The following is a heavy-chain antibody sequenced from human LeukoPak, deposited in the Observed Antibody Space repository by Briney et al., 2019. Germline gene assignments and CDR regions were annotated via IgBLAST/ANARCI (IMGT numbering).Heavy chain of an antibody. V-gene: IGHV3-23*01. CDR2: ISGSGGST. CDR1: GFTFSSYA. J-gene: IGHJ4*02. Sequence: GGSLRLSCAASGFTFSSYAMSWVRQAPGKGLEWVSAISGSGGSTYYADSVKGWFTISRDNSKNTLYLQMNSLRGEDTAVYYCAKLPSSGSYNSPFDYWGQGTLVTVSS. D-gene: IGHD3-10*01. CDR3: AKLPSSGSYNSPFDY.